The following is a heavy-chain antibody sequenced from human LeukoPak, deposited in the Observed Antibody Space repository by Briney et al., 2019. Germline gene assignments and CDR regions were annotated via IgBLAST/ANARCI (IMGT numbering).Heavy chain of an antibody. Sequence: GESLKISCKGSGYSFTSYWIGWVRQMPGKGLEWMGIIYPGDSDTRHSPSFQGQVTISADKSISTAYLQWSSLKASDTAMYYCARRGGYCSSTSCSPGGWFDPWGQGTLVTVSS. CDR1: GYSFTSYW. D-gene: IGHD2-2*01. CDR2: IYPGDSDT. V-gene: IGHV5-51*01. CDR3: ARRGGYCSSTSCSPGGWFDP. J-gene: IGHJ5*02.